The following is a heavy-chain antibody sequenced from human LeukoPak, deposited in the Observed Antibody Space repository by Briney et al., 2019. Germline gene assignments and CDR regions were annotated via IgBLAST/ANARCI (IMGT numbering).Heavy chain of an antibody. CDR1: GYTFTDFG. J-gene: IGHJ5*02. D-gene: IGHD1-26*01. Sequence: ASVKVSCKASGYTFTDFGISWVRQAPGQGLEWMGWISAYNGNTNYAQKFQGRVTMTTDTSTGTAYMEMRSLRSDDTAVYFCARDNSVGDYAWWFDPWGQGTLVTVSS. V-gene: IGHV1-18*01. CDR3: ARDNSVGDYAWWFDP. CDR2: ISAYNGNT.